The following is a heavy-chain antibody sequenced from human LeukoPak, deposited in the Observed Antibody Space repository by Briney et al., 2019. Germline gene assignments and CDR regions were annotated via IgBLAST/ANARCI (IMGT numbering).Heavy chain of an antibody. V-gene: IGHV4-30-4*08. D-gene: IGHD6-6*01. CDR3: ARGIAARAPLVD. CDR1: GDSISNYY. CDR2: IYYSGST. Sequence: SETLSLTWSVSGDSISNYYWNWIRQPPGKGLEWIGYIYYSGSTYYNPSLKSRVTISVDTSKNQFSLKLSSVTAADTAVYYCARGIAARAPLVDWGQGTLVTVSS. J-gene: IGHJ4*02.